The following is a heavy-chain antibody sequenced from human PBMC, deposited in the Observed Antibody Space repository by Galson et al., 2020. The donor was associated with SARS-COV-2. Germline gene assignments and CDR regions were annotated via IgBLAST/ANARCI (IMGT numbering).Heavy chain of an antibody. CDR1: GFTFSSYA. CDR3: AKDVEYSSSSVTFYYYYGMDV. D-gene: IGHD6-6*01. V-gene: IGHV3-23*01. J-gene: IGHJ6*02. Sequence: GGSLRLSCEASGFTFSSYAMSWVRQAQGKGLEWVSAISGSGISTYYADSVKGRFTISRDNSKNTLFLQMNSLRAEDTAVYYCAKDVEYSSSSVTFYYYYGMDVWGQGTSVTVSS. CDR2: ISGSGIST.